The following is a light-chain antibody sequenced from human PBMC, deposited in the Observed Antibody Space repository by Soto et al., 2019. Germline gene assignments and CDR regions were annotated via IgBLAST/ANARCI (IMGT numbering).Light chain of an antibody. CDR1: QTISNW. J-gene: IGKJ1*01. CDR3: QKYNSFWT. CDR2: DAS. V-gene: IGKV1-5*01. Sequence: DIQMTQSPSALSASVGDRVTMSCRASQTISNWLAWYQQKPGKAPKLLIYDASSLESGVPSRFSGSGSGTEFTLTISSLQPEDFATYYCQKYNSFWTFGQGTKVDIK.